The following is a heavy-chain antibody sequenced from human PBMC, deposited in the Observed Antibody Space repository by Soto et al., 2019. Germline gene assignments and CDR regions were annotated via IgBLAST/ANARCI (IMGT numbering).Heavy chain of an antibody. CDR2: IYSSGST. Sequence: SETLSLTCTVSGGSISSNGCYWGWIRQPPGKGLEWIGSIYSSGSTYYNPSLKSRVTISVDRSKNQFSLKLSSVTAADTAVYYCARVPDYWGQGTLVTVSS. V-gene: IGHV4-39*07. CDR1: GGSISSNGCY. CDR3: ARVPDY. J-gene: IGHJ4*02.